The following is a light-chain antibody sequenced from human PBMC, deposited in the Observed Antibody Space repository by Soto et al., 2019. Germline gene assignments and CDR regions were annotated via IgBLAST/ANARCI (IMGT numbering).Light chain of an antibody. CDR3: KQSYSTPA. Sequence: DIQMTQSPSAPSESVGARVTNTCRASQSISSYLNWYQQKPGKAPKLLIYAASSLQSGVPSRFSGSGSGTDFTLTISSLQPEDFATYYCKQSYSTPAVGTGSKVDIK. CDR1: QSISSY. V-gene: IGKV1-39*01. J-gene: IGKJ3*01. CDR2: AAS.